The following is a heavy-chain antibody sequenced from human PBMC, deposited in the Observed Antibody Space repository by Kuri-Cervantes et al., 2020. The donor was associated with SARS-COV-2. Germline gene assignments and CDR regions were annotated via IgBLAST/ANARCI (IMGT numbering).Heavy chain of an antibody. CDR1: GFTFSSYA. D-gene: IGHD2-2*01. CDR2: IYSGGST. V-gene: IGHV3-66*02. Sequence: LSLTCAASGFTFSSYAMHWVRQAPGKGLEWVSVIYSGGSTYYANSVKGRFTIPRDNSKNTLYLQMNSLRAEDTAVYYCAREAVVPAAVFDYWGQGTLVTVSS. CDR3: AREAVVPAAVFDY. J-gene: IGHJ4*02.